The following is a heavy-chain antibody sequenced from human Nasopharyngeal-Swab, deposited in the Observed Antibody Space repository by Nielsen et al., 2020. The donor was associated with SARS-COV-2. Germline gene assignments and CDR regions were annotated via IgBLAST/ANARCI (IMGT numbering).Heavy chain of an antibody. CDR3: ARDLDYYDSSGYDY. V-gene: IGHV3-7*01. CDR1: GFTFSSYW. CDR2: IKQDGSEK. J-gene: IGHJ4*02. Sequence: GGSLRLSCAVSGFTFSSYWMSWVRQAPGKGLEWVANIKQDGSEKYYADSVKGRFTISRDNAKNSLYLQMNSLRAEDTAVYYCARDLDYYDSSGYDYWGQGTLVTVSS. D-gene: IGHD3-22*01.